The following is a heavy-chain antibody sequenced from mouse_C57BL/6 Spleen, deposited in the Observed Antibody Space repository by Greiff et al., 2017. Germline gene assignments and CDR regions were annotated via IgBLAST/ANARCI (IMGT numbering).Heavy chain of an antibody. CDR1: GYSFTSYY. D-gene: IGHD1-1*01. CDR3: ARGGTTVGASYYFDY. CDR2: IYPGSGNT. V-gene: IGHV1-66*01. Sequence: QVQLHQSGPELVKPGASVKISCKASGYSFTSYYIHWVKQRPGQGLEWIGWIYPGSGNTKYNEKFKGKATLTADTSSSTAYMQLSSLTSEDSAVXYCARGGTTVGASYYFDYWGQGTTLTGSS. J-gene: IGHJ2*01.